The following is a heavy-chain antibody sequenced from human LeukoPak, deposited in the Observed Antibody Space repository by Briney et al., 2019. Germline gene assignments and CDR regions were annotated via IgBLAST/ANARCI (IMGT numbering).Heavy chain of an antibody. J-gene: IGHJ3*02. V-gene: IGHV4-59*08. CDR3: ARPLIVGSKGAFDI. D-gene: IGHD3-22*01. CDR2: IYYSGST. CDR1: GGSISLYY. Sequence: SETLSLTRTVSGGSISLYYWSWIRQPPGKGLEWIGYIYYSGSTNYNPSLKSRVTISVDTSKNQFSLKLSSVTAADTAVYYCARPLIVGSKGAFDIWGQGTMVTVSS.